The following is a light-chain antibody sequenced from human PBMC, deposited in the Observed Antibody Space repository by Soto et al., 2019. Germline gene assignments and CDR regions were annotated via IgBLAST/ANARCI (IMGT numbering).Light chain of an antibody. Sequence: QSALTQPASLSGSPVQSITISCTGTSSDVGGYNYVSWYQQHPGKAPKLMIYDVSNRPSGVSNRFSGSKSGNTASLTIAGLQAEDEADYYCSSYTSSSTLVVFGGGTKVTVL. V-gene: IGLV2-14*01. CDR2: DVS. J-gene: IGLJ2*01. CDR3: SSYTSSSTLVV. CDR1: SSDVGGYNY.